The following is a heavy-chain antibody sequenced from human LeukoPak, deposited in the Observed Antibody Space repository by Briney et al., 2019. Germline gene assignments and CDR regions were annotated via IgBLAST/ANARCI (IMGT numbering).Heavy chain of an antibody. Sequence: ASVKVSCKASGYTFTSYGISWVRQAPGQGLEWMGWISAYNGNTNYAQKLQGRVTMTTDTSTSTAYMELRSLRSDDTAVYYCARGSVRRTYGGNYLSYWGQGTLVTVSS. CDR1: GYTFTSYG. CDR2: ISAYNGNT. J-gene: IGHJ4*02. CDR3: ARGSVRRTYGGNYLSY. V-gene: IGHV1-18*01. D-gene: IGHD4-23*01.